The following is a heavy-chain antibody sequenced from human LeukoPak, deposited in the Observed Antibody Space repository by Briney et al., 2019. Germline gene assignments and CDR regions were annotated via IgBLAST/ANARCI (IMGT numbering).Heavy chain of an antibody. Sequence: SGTLSLTCAVSGGSISSSNWWSWVRQPPGKGLEWIGEIYHSGSTNYNPSLKGRVTISVDKSKNQFSLKLSSVTAADTAVYYCARDSSLRSTSSGYDYWGQGTLVTVSS. CDR3: ARDSSLRSTSSGYDY. CDR2: IYHSGST. CDR1: GGSISSSNW. J-gene: IGHJ4*02. V-gene: IGHV4-4*02. D-gene: IGHD2-2*01.